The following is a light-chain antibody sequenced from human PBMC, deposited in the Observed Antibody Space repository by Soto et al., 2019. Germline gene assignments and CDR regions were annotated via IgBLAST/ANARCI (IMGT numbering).Light chain of an antibody. V-gene: IGKV3-11*01. CDR2: ATS. CDR1: QSIGNY. Sequence: EVVLTQSPATLSLSPGEGATLSCRASQSIGNYLAWYQQKHGQAPRLLIYATSNRATDIPARFSGSGSGTDFTLTISSLEPEDFAVYYCQQRSSWPFTFGPGTKVDIK. J-gene: IGKJ3*01. CDR3: QQRSSWPFT.